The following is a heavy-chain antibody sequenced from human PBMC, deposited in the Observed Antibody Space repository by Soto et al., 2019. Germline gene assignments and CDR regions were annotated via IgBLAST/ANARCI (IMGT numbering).Heavy chain of an antibody. D-gene: IGHD7-27*01. CDR2: ISYDGSNK. CDR3: AREGPLGIAAFDI. CDR1: GFTFSSYA. J-gene: IGHJ3*02. V-gene: IGHV3-30*04. Sequence: GGSLRLSCAASGFTFSSYAMHWVRQAPGKGLEWVAVISYDGSNKYYADSVKGRFTISRDNSKNTLYLQMNSLRAEDTAVYYCAREGPLGIAAFDIWGQGTMVTVSS.